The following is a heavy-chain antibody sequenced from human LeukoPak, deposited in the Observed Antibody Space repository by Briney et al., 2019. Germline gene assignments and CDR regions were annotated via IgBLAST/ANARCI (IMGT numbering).Heavy chain of an antibody. D-gene: IGHD7-27*01. J-gene: IGHJ4*02. V-gene: IGHV3-21*01. CDR3: GRGHWGLDS. Sequence: GGSLRLSCVASGFTFSSYNMNWVRQAPGKGLEWVSSISSSSRYIYYTDSVKGRFTLSRDNARNSLYLQMNSLRAEDTAVYYCGRGHWGLDSWGQGTLVSVSS. CDR2: ISSSSRYI. CDR1: GFTFSSYN.